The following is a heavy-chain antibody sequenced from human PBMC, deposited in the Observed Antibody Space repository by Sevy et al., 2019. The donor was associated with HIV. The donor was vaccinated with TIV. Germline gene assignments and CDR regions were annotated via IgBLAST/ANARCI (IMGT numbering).Heavy chain of an antibody. Sequence: GESLKISCAASGFSISGYGMHWVRQAPGKGLEWVAVIWYDGTNREYADSVKGRFTISRDNSKNTLYLQMNSLRVGDTAVYYCAREDIRVAGIGYYFHSWGQGTLVTVSS. V-gene: IGHV3-33*01. CDR3: AREDIRVAGIGYYFHS. CDR1: GFSISGYG. CDR2: IWYDGTNR. J-gene: IGHJ4*02. D-gene: IGHD6-19*01.